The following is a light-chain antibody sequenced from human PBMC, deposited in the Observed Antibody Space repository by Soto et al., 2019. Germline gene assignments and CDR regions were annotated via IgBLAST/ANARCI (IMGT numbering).Light chain of an antibody. Sequence: EIVMTQSPATLSVSPGERATLSCRASQTVSNRYVAWYQHKPGQAPRVLIYAASNRTPGIPDRFSGSGSGTEFTLTISRLEPEDFAVYYCQQYGNSPWTFGQGTKVDIK. J-gene: IGKJ1*01. CDR3: QQYGNSPWT. CDR1: QTVSNRY. CDR2: AAS. V-gene: IGKV3-20*01.